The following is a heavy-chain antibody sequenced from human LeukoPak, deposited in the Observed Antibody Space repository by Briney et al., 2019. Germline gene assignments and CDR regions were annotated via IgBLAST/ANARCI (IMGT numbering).Heavy chain of an antibody. Sequence: GGSLRLSCAASGFTFSSYSMNWVRQAPGKGLEWVSSISSSSSYIYYADSVKGRFTISRDNARNSLYLHMNSLRAEDTAVYYCARDLGGYSYGSHFDYWGQGTLVTVSS. D-gene: IGHD5-18*01. CDR1: GFTFSSYS. CDR2: ISSSSSYI. CDR3: ARDLGGYSYGSHFDY. V-gene: IGHV3-21*01. J-gene: IGHJ4*02.